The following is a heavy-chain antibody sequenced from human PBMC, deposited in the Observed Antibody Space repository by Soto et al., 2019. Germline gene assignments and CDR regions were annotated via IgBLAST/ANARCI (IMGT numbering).Heavy chain of an antibody. V-gene: IGHV4-31*03. D-gene: IGHD3-10*01. CDR3: ARSVVRRVIITYYYFDY. J-gene: IGHJ4*02. Sequence: SETLSLTCTVSGGSISSGGYYWSWIRQHPGKGLEWIGYIYYSGSTYYNPSLKSRVTISVDTSKNQFSLKLSSVTAADTAVYYCARSVVRRVIITYYYFDYWGQGTLVTVSS. CDR2: IYYSGST. CDR1: GGSISSGGYY.